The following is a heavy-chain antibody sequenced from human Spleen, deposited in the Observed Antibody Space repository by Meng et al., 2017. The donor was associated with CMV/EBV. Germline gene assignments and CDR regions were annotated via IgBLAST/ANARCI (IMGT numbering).Heavy chain of an antibody. CDR1: FSGYY. D-gene: IGHD2-2*02. V-gene: IGHV4-34*01. Sequence: FSGYYGSWIRQPPGKGLEWIGEINHSGSTNYNPSLKSRVTISVDTSKNQFSLKLSSVTAADTAVYYCARALVVVVPAAIRGYNWFDPWGQGTLVTVSS. CDR2: INHSGST. CDR3: ARALVVVVPAAIRGYNWFDP. J-gene: IGHJ5*02.